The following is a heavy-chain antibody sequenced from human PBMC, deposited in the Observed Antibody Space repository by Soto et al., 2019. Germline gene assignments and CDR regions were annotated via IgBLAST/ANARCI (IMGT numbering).Heavy chain of an antibody. CDR3: ARGAVRYCSGGRCYTNWFDP. CDR1: GGSISSGDYY. Sequence: SETLSLTCTVSGGSISSGDYYWSWIRQPPGKGLEWIGYIYYSGSTYYNPSLKSRVTISVDTSKNQFSLKLSSVTAADTAVYYCARGAVRYCSGGRCYTNWFDPWGQGTLVTVSS. J-gene: IGHJ5*02. V-gene: IGHV4-30-4*01. D-gene: IGHD2-15*01. CDR2: IYYSGST.